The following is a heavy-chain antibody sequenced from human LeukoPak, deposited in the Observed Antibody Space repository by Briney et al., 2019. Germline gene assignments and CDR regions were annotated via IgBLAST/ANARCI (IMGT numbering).Heavy chain of an antibody. CDR3: ARDSGAPAGLFDY. CDR1: GFTFGSHI. V-gene: IGHV3-21*01. Sequence: PGGSLRLSCAASGFTFGSHIMNWVRQAPGKGLEWVSSITNTGRYIYYADSVKGRFTISRDNAKNSLYLQMNSLRAEDTAVYYCARDSGAPAGLFDYWGQGTLVTVSS. D-gene: IGHD6-13*01. CDR2: ITNTGRYI. J-gene: IGHJ4*02.